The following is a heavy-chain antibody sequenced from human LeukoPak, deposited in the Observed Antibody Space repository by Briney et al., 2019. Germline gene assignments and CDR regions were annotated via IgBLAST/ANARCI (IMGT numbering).Heavy chain of an antibody. CDR1: GFTFSSYA. Sequence: GGSLRLSCVASGFTFSSYAMHWVRQAPGKGLEWVSSISSSSSYIYYADSVKGRFTISRDNAKNSLYLQMNSLRAEDTAVYYCARGGYSGYDGPFDYWGQGTLVTVSS. CDR2: ISSSSSYI. CDR3: ARGGYSGYDGPFDY. D-gene: IGHD5-12*01. V-gene: IGHV3-21*01. J-gene: IGHJ4*02.